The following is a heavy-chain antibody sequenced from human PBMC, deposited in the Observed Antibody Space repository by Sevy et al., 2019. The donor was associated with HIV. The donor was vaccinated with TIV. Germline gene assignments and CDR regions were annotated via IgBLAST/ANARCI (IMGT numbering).Heavy chain of an antibody. CDR2: ISWNSGSI. CDR1: GFTFDDYA. D-gene: IGHD2-21*02. J-gene: IGHJ3*02. V-gene: IGHV3-9*01. Sequence: GGSLRLSCAASGFTFDDYAMHWVRQAPGKGLEWVSGISWNSGSIGYADSVKGRFTISRDNAKNSLYLQMNSLRAEDTALYYCAKSGGAYCAGDCLGEGFDIWGQGTMVTVSS. CDR3: AKSGGAYCAGDCLGEGFDI.